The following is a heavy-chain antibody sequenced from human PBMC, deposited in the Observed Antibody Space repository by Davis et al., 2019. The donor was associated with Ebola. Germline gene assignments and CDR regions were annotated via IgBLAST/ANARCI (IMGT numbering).Heavy chain of an antibody. Sequence: GESLKISCAASGFTFSSYAMSWVRQAPGKGLEWVSAISGSGGSTYYADSVKGRFTISRDNSKNTLYLQMNSLRAEDTAVYYCAREGAGYCSSTSCQNYGMDVWGQGTTVTVSS. D-gene: IGHD2-2*01. CDR3: AREGAGYCSSTSCQNYGMDV. CDR2: ISGSGGST. V-gene: IGHV3-23*01. J-gene: IGHJ6*02. CDR1: GFTFSSYA.